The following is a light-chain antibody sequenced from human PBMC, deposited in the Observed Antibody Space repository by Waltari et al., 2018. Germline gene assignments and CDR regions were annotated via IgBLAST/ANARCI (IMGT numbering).Light chain of an antibody. CDR2: GAS. Sequence: DIQMTQSPSSLSASVGERGTITCRASKGIRNDLGGFQQRPGKAPKRIIYGASKLESGVPSRFSGSGSGTEFTLTVSSLRPEDFATYFCLQSNIYPLTFGQGTKVEI. CDR3: LQSNIYPLT. V-gene: IGKV1-17*01. CDR1: KGIRND. J-gene: IGKJ1*01.